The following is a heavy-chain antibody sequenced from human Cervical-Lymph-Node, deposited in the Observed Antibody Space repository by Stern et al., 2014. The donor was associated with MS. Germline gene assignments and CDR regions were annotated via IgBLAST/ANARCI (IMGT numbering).Heavy chain of an antibody. V-gene: IGHV3-30*18. CDR2: ISYDGSNK. D-gene: IGHD2-21*02. J-gene: IGHJ3*02. Sequence: VQLVESGGGVVQPGRSLRLSCAASGFNFSSYGIHWVRQAPGKGLEWVAVISYDGSNKYYADYVKGRFTISRDNSKNTLYLQMNSLRREDTAVYYCAKDGACADSHSALDIWGQGTMATVSS. CDR1: GFNFSSYG. CDR3: AKDGACADSHSALDI.